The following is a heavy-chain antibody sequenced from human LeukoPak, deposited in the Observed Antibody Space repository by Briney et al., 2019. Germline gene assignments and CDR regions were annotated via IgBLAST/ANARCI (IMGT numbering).Heavy chain of an antibody. V-gene: IGHV4-61*02. CDR3: AREKSPQDSMIRGWFDS. CDR1: GDSISSGDYY. CDR2: VYSSGII. D-gene: IGHD3-22*01. J-gene: IGHJ5*01. Sequence: PSQTLSLTCTVSGDSISSGDYYWSWIRQPAGKGLEWIGRVYSSGIILHNPSLTSRVTIPIHTSKNEFSLQLSSVTAADTAIYYCAREKSPQDSMIRGWFDSWGQGILVTVSS.